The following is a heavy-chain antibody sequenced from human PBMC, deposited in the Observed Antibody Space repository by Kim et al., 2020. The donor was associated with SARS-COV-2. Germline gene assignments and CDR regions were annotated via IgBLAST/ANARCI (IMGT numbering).Heavy chain of an antibody. V-gene: IGHV4-34*01. J-gene: IGHJ4*02. Sequence: SETLSLTCAVYGGSFSGYYWSWIRQPPGKGLEWIGEINHSGSTNYNPSLKSRVTISVDTSKNQFSLKLSSVTAADTAVYYCARFYGDYFSVGYYFDYWGQGTLVTVSS. CDR1: GGSFSGYY. D-gene: IGHD4-17*01. CDR3: ARFYGDYFSVGYYFDY. CDR2: INHSGST.